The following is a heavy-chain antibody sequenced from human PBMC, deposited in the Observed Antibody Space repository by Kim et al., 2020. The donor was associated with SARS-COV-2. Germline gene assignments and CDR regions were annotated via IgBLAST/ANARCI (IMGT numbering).Heavy chain of an antibody. V-gene: IGHV4-39*01. Sequence: SETLSLTCTVSGGSISSSSYYWGWIRQPPGKGLEWIGSIYYSGSTYYNPSLKSRVTISVDTSKNQFSLKLSSVTAADTAVYYCARLYSSSWQGVDWFDPWGQGTLVTVSS. CDR1: GGSISSSSYY. D-gene: IGHD6-13*01. CDR3: ARLYSSSWQGVDWFDP. CDR2: IYYSGST. J-gene: IGHJ5*02.